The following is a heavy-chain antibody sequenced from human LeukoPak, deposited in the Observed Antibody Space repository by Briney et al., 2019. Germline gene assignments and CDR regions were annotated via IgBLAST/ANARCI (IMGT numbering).Heavy chain of an antibody. CDR3: ARAEGTMYYMDV. CDR1: GFSFSSYS. V-gene: IGHV3-21*06. D-gene: IGHD1-7*01. CDR2: ISSSSTYI. Sequence: GGSLRLSCAASGFSFSSYSMNWVRQAPGKGREWVSSISSSSTYIYYADSVKGRFTISRDNAKNSLYLQMNSLRAEDTAVYYCARAEGTMYYMDVWGKGTTVTISS. J-gene: IGHJ6*03.